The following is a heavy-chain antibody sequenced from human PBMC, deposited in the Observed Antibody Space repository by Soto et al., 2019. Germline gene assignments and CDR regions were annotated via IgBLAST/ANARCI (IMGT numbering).Heavy chain of an antibody. J-gene: IGHJ4*02. Sequence: SETLSLTCTVSSGSISSYYWSWIRQPPGKGLEWIGYIYYSGSTNYNPSLKSRVTISVDTSKNQFSLKLSSVTAADTAVYYCARVDYYDSSGYFDYWGQGTLVPVSS. CDR3: ARVDYYDSSGYFDY. V-gene: IGHV4-59*01. CDR1: SGSISSYY. D-gene: IGHD3-22*01. CDR2: IYYSGST.